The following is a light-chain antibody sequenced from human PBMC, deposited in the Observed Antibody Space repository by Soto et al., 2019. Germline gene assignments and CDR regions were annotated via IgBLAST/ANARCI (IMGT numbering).Light chain of an antibody. CDR3: CSFTSSTTWV. CDR2: EVT. V-gene: IGLV2-14*03. J-gene: IGLJ3*02. CDR1: SSDVGAYNY. Sequence: QSALTQPASVSGSPGQSITISCTGTSSDVGAYNYVSWYQQHPGKAPKLMIYEVTYRPSGVSDRFSGSKSGNTASLTISGLQAEDEAHYFCCSFTSSTTWVFGGATKLTVL.